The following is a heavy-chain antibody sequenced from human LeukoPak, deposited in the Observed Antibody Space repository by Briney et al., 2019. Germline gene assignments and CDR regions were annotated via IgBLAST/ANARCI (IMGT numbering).Heavy chain of an antibody. J-gene: IGHJ4*02. Sequence: SETLSLTCTVSGGSISSYYWSWIRRPPGKGLEWIGYIYYSGSTNYNPSLKSRVTISVDTSKNQFSLKLSSVTAADTAVYYCARDPAAFGGGYYDYWGQGTLVTVSS. CDR2: IYYSGST. D-gene: IGHD3-16*01. CDR1: GGSISSYY. V-gene: IGHV4-59*01. CDR3: ARDPAAFGGGYYDY.